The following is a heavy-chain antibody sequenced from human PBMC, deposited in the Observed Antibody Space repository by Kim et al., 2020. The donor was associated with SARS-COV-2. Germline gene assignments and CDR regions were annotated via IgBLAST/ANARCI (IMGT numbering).Heavy chain of an antibody. CDR2: ISYDGSNK. CDR3: AKDVGPYCSGGSCYSIIDY. CDR1: GFTFSSYG. D-gene: IGHD2-15*01. V-gene: IGHV3-30*18. J-gene: IGHJ4*02. Sequence: GGSLRLSCAASGFTFSSYGMHWVRQAPGKGLEWVAVISYDGSNKYYADSVKGRFTISRDNSKNTLYLQMNSLRAEDTAVYYCAKDVGPYCSGGSCYSIIDYWGQGTLVTVSS.